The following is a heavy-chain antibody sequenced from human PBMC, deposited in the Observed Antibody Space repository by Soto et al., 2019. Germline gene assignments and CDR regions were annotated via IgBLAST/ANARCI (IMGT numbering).Heavy chain of an antibody. CDR3: AREAPRGFTIFGVVRDAFDI. J-gene: IGHJ3*02. CDR2: MNPNSGNT. V-gene: IGHV1-8*01. CDR1: GYTFTSYD. Sequence: QVQLVQSGAEVKKPGASVKVSCKASGYTFTSYDINWVRQATGQGLEWMGWMNPNSGNTGYAQKFQGRVTMTRNTSISTAYMELSSLRSEDTAVYYCAREAPRGFTIFGVVRDAFDIWGQGTMVTVSS. D-gene: IGHD3-3*01.